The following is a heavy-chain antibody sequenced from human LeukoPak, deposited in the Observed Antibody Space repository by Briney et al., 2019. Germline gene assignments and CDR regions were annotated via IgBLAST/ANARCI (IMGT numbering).Heavy chain of an antibody. CDR3: AREGYYDSSGPFDY. CDR1: GFTFSSYS. J-gene: IGHJ4*02. Sequence: GGSLRLSCAASGFTFSSYSMNWVRQAPGKGLEWVSSISSSSSYIYYADSVKGRFTVSRDNAKNTLYLQMNSLRAEDTAVYYCAREGYYDSSGPFDYWGQGTLVTVSS. V-gene: IGHV3-21*01. D-gene: IGHD3-22*01. CDR2: ISSSSSYI.